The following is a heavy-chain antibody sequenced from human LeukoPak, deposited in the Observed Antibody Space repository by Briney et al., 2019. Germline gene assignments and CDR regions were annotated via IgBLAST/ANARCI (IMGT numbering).Heavy chain of an antibody. CDR3: ARLRIGYYGSGSYQYYGMGV. D-gene: IGHD3-10*01. V-gene: IGHV5-10-1*01. CDR2: IDPSDSYT. J-gene: IGHJ6*04. Sequence: GESLRISCKGSGYSFTSYWISWVRQMPGKGLEWMGRIDPSDSYTNYSPSFQGHVTISADKSISTAYLQWSSLKASDTAMYYCARLRIGYYGSGSYQYYGMGVWGKGTTVTVSS. CDR1: GYSFTSYW.